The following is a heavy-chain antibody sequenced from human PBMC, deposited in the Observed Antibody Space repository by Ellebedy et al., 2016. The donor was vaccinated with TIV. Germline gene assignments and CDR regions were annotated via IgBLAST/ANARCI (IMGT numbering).Heavy chain of an antibody. CDR2: INPSGGSA. V-gene: IGHV1-46*01. CDR1: GYTFTSFY. CDR3: ARDAAPSSIFGVIKTYTSAY. Sequence: AASVKVSCKASGYTFTSFYIHWVRQAPGQGLEWMGLINPSGGSANYAQKYQGRVTMTSDTSTSTVYMELGSLTSEDTAVYYCARDAAPSSIFGVIKTYTSAYWGQGSLVTVSS. D-gene: IGHD3-3*01. J-gene: IGHJ4*02.